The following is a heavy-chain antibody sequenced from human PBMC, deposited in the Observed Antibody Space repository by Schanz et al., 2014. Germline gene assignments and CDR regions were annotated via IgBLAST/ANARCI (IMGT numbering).Heavy chain of an antibody. J-gene: IGHJ4*02. Sequence: QVQLVQSGAEGKKPGASVKVSCKASGYTFVSYSMHWVRQAPGQGLEWMGRIIPILDVGNYAQQFQGRVTFTADKSTSTAYMELSSLRYEDTALYYCARGYGDSPTDFWGQGTLATVSS. CDR3: ARGYGDSPTDF. D-gene: IGHD4-17*01. CDR1: GYTFVSYS. CDR2: IIPILDVG. V-gene: IGHV1-69*09.